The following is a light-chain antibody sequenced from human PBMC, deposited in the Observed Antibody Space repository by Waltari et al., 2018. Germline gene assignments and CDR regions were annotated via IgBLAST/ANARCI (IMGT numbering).Light chain of an antibody. J-gene: IGKJ2*01. Sequence: EIVMTQSPATLSVSPGERATLSCRASQSVSSNLARYQQKPGQAPRLPISGASTRATGIPARFSGSGSGTEFTLTISSLQSEDFAVYYCQQYNNWPRTFGQGTKLEIK. CDR2: GAS. V-gene: IGKV3-15*01. CDR3: QQYNNWPRT. CDR1: QSVSSN.